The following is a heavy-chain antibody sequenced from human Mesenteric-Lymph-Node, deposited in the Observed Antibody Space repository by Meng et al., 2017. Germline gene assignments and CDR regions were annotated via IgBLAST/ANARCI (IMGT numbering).Heavy chain of an antibody. CDR3: ASHDVWVVPAALDY. CDR2: IYSGGST. CDR1: GFTFSSYS. D-gene: IGHD2-2*01. J-gene: IGHJ4*02. V-gene: IGHV3-66*04. Sequence: GGSLRLSCAASGFTFSSYSMNWVRQAPGKGLEWVSVIYSGGSTYYADSVKGRFTISRDNSKNTLYLQMNSLRAEDTAVYYCASHDVWVVPAALDYWGQGTLVTVSS.